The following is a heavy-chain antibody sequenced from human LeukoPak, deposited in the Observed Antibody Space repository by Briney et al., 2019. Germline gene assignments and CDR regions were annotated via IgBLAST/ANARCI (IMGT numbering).Heavy chain of an antibody. Sequence: PGGPLRLSCAASGFTFIYSWMSWVRQAPGKGLEWVAHIKHDGSEEYYVDSVKGRFTISRDNAKNSLYLQMNSLRAEDTAVYYCARIPRSSPDSWGQGTLVTVSS. CDR1: GFTFIYSW. CDR3: ARIPRSSPDS. V-gene: IGHV3-7*01. J-gene: IGHJ4*02. CDR2: IKHDGSEE. D-gene: IGHD2-21*01.